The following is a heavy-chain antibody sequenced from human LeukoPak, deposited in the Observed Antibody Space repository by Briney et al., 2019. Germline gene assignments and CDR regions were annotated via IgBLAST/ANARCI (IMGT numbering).Heavy chain of an antibody. D-gene: IGHD3-3*02. CDR3: AKNQNHFWSAFDY. Sequence: GGSLRLSCAASGFSFSDSGIHWVRQAPGKGLEWVSFIQSDGSEIFYADSVKGRFTISGDNSKNTLYLQLNSLRAEDTAVYYCAKNQNHFWSAFDYWGQGTLVTVSS. CDR1: GFSFSDSG. V-gene: IGHV3-30*02. CDR2: IQSDGSEI. J-gene: IGHJ4*02.